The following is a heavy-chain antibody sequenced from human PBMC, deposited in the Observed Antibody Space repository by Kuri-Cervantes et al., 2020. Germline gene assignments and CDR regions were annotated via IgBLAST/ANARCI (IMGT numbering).Heavy chain of an antibody. CDR3: ATAVFTGYYYMDV. V-gene: IGHV1-69*06. J-gene: IGHJ6*03. CDR2: IIPIFGTA. CDR1: GGTFSSYA. D-gene: IGHD4-11*01. Sequence: SVQVSCKASGGTFSSYAISWVRQAPGQGLEWMGGIIPIFGTANYAQKFQGRVTITADKSTSTAYMELSSLRSEDTAVYYCATAVFTGYYYMDVWGKGTTVTVSS.